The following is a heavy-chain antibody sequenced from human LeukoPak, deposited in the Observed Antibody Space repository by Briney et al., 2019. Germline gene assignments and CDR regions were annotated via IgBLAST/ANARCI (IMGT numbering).Heavy chain of an antibody. CDR1: GYTLTELS. Sequence: GASVKVSCKVSGYTLTELSMHWVRQAPGKGLEWMGGFDPEDGETIYAQKFQGRVTMTEDTSTDTAYMELSSLRSEDTAVYYCARVGIAARPDAFDIWGQGTMVTVSS. CDR2: FDPEDGET. CDR3: ARVGIAARPDAFDI. V-gene: IGHV1-24*01. J-gene: IGHJ3*02. D-gene: IGHD6-6*01.